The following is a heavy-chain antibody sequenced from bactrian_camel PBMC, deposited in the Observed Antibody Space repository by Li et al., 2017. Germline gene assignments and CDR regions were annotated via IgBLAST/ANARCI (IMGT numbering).Heavy chain of an antibody. CDR1: GYTSRNYC. V-gene: IGHV3S42*01. J-gene: IGHJ4*01. D-gene: IGHD4*01. Sequence: VQLVESGGGSVYNGGSQRLSCEASGYTSRNYCWAWYRQFPGKERERVASILAGGSRPTYSDSVKGRFTLAQDNAETTLYLHMNSLSLQDTAMYYCAADLQRVSRCEYVSYNDWGQGTQVTVS. CDR3: AADLQRVSRCEYVSYND. CDR2: ILAGGSRP.